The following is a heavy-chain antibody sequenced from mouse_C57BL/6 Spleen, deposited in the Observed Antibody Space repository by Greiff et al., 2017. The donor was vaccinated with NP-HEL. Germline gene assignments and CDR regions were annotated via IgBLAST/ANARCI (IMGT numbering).Heavy chain of an antibody. CDR1: GYTFTSYW. D-gene: IGHD1-1*01. CDR2: IHPNSGST. J-gene: IGHJ2*01. V-gene: IGHV1-64*01. CDR3: ARRDYYGSSYFDY. Sequence: QVQLQQPGAELVKPGASVKLSCKASGYTFTSYWMHWVKQRPGQGLEWIGMIHPNSGSTNYNEKFKSKATLTVDKSSSTAYMQLSSLTSEDSAVYYCARRDYYGSSYFDYWGKGTTLTVSS.